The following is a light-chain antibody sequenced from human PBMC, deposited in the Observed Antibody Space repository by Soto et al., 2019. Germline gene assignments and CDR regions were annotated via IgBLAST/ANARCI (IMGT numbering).Light chain of an antibody. J-gene: IGKJ2*01. CDR1: QGFVYGGAETY. V-gene: IGKV2-30*01. CDR3: MQGIHWPPLNTVPPYT. CDR2: KVS. Sequence: TQSPLSLPVTLGQPASISCKTSQGFVYGGAETYLSWFHQRPGQSPRRLIYKVSKRDCGVADRFSGSGSGSDFTLQISRVEAEDIGVYYCMQGIHWPPLNTVPPYTFGQGTKLEIK.